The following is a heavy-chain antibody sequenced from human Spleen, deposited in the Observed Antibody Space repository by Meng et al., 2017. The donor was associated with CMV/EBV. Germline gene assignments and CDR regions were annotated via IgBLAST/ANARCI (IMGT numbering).Heavy chain of an antibody. V-gene: IGHV1-18*01. CDR3: ARGENLGIEVVPAAPLDH. CDR1: GGTFSSYT. D-gene: IGHD2-2*01. J-gene: IGHJ4*02. CDR2: ISPNNGNT. Sequence: ASVKVSCKASGGTFSSYTISWVRQAPGQGLEWMGWISPNNGNTFYSRNFQGRVTMTTDTSTSTVYMDLRSLTSDDTALYYCARGENLGIEVVPAAPLDHWGQGTLVTVSS.